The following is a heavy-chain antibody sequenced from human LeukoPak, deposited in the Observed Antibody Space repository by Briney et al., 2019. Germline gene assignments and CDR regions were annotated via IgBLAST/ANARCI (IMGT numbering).Heavy chain of an antibody. V-gene: IGHV4-59*01. CDR2: IFYTAST. Sequence: PETLSLTRALTGGSISGYNGSWVRHPPREGLGWGGYIFYTASTNYNPTLQSRVAISVDTSKTQFSLHLSSVTAADTAVYYCARQQLAQLYYCYNCGQGTLVTVSS. CDR1: GGSISGYN. D-gene: IGHD6-6*01. CDR3: ARQQLAQLYYCYN. J-gene: IGHJ4*01.